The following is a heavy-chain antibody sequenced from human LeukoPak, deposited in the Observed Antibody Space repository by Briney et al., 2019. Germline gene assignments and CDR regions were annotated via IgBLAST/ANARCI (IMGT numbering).Heavy chain of an antibody. CDR2: ISHRGTT. V-gene: IGHV4-34*01. CDR1: SGSFSSYQ. Sequence: SETLSLACAVYSGSFSSYQWNWIRQPPGKGLEWIGEISHRGTTNYNPSLKSRVTISVDTSKNQFSLKLSSVTAADTAVYYCARGAEISSWSLDYWGQGTLVTVSS. J-gene: IGHJ4*02. D-gene: IGHD6-13*01. CDR3: ARGAEISSWSLDY.